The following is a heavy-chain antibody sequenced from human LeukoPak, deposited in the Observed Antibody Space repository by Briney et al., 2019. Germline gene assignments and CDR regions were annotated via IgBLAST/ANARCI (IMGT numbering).Heavy chain of an antibody. CDR2: IYHSGST. J-gene: IGHJ4*02. Sequence: SETLSLTCTVSGYSISSGYYWGWIRQPPGKGLEWIGSIYHSGSTYYNPSLKSRVTISVDTSKNQFSLKLSSVTAADTAVYYCAGETDYGDYVGYWGQGTLVTVSS. D-gene: IGHD4-17*01. CDR1: GYSISSGYY. V-gene: IGHV4-38-2*02. CDR3: AGETDYGDYVGY.